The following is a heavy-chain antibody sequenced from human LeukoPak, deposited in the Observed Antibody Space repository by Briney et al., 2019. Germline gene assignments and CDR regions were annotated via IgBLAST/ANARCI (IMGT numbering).Heavy chain of an antibody. J-gene: IGHJ6*02. CDR3: AKDSRGGPDYLAAAGYYYGMDV. D-gene: IGHD6-13*01. CDR2: LSGLGSNT. CDR1: GFNFTNYA. V-gene: IGHV3-23*01. Sequence: AGSLRLSCAASGFNFTNYAMSWVRQAPAKGLEWVAALSGLGSNTSYADSVKGRFTISRDNSKNTLYLQMNSLRAEDTAVYYCAKDSRGGPDYLAAAGYYYGMDVWGQGTTVTVSS.